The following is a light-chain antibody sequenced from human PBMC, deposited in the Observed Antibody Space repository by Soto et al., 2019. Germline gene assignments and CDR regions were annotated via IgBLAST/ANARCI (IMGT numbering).Light chain of an antibody. J-gene: IGLJ3*02. Sequence: QSVLTQPPSASGNPGQWVTISCSGRGSNIGTNTVTWYQQLPGAAPRLLIYSDNQRPSGVPARFSGSKSGTSASLAISGLQSEDEADYYCAAWDVSFVVFGGGTKVTVL. CDR3: AAWDVSFVV. V-gene: IGLV1-44*01. CDR1: GSNIGTNT. CDR2: SDN.